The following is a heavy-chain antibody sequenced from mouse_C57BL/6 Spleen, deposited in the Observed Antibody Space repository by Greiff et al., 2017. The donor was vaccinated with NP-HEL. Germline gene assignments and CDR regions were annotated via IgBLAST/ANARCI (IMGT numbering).Heavy chain of an antibody. J-gene: IGHJ2*01. CDR1: GYTFTSYG. D-gene: IGHD2-4*01. Sequence: QVQLKESGAELARPGASVKLSCKASGYTFTSYGISWVKQRTGQGLEWIGEIYPRSGNTYYNEKFKGKATLTADKSSSTAYMELRSLTSEDSAVYFGAIYYDYEYYFDYWGQGTTLTVSS. CDR3: AIYYDYEYYFDY. V-gene: IGHV1-81*01. CDR2: IYPRSGNT.